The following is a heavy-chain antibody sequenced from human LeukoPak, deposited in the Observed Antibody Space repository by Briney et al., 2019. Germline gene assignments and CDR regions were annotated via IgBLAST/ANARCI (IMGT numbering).Heavy chain of an antibody. V-gene: IGHV3-30*03. J-gene: IGHJ4*02. CDR2: ISYDGSNK. Sequence: GGSLRLSCAASGFTFSSYGMHWVRQAPGKGLEWVAVISYDGSNKYYADSVKGRFTISRDNSKNTLYLQMNSLRAEDTAVYYCARDLERYCSGGSCYGFDYWGQGTLVTVSS. CDR3: ARDLERYCSGGSCYGFDY. D-gene: IGHD2-15*01. CDR1: GFTFSSYG.